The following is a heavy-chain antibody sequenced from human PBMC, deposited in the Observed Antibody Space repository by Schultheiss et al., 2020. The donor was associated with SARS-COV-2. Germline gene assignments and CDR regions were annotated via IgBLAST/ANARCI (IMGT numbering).Heavy chain of an antibody. CDR1: GGSISSADHY. V-gene: IGHV4-31*01. Sequence: SQTLSLTCTVSGGSISSADHYWSWIRQHPGKGLEWIGYIYYSGSTYYNPSLKSLVTISVDTSKNQFSLKLSSVTAADTAVYYCARGFGSGRIDYWGQGTLVTVSS. J-gene: IGHJ4*02. D-gene: IGHD3-10*01. CDR2: IYYSGST. CDR3: ARGFGSGRIDY.